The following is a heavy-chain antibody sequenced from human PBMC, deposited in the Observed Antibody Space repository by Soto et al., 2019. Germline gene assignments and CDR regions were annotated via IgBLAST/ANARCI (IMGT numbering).Heavy chain of an antibody. CDR2: ISNDGSNK. J-gene: IGHJ2*01. CDR1: GFTFSSYA. CDR3: AREQNRSGYYEDWYFDL. D-gene: IGHD3-22*01. Sequence: QVQLVESGGGVVQPGRSLRLSCAASGFTFSSYAMHWVRQAPGKGLEWVALISNDGSNKYYADSVKGRFTISRDNSKNTLYLQMNSLRAEDTAVYYCAREQNRSGYYEDWYFDLWGRGTLVTVSS. V-gene: IGHV3-30*04.